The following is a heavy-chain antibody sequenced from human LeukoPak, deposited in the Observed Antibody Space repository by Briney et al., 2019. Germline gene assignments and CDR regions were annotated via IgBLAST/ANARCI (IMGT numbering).Heavy chain of an antibody. CDR1: GFTFNGFA. CDR2: ISGSGDNT. V-gene: IGHV3-23*01. J-gene: IGHJ6*01. Sequence: GGSLRLSCAASGFTFNGFAMSWVRRTPGKGLEWVSGISGSGDNTLYADSVKGRFTISRDNSKNTLYLEMNSLRAEDTAIYYCAKMKGHPLPKYYMDVWGQGTTVTVSS. D-gene: IGHD1-26*01. CDR3: AKMKGHPLPKYYMDV.